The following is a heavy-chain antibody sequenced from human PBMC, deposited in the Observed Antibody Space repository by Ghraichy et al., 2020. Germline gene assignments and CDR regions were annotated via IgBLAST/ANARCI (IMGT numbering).Heavy chain of an antibody. CDR3: ARHNITSSLDY. CDR1: GYSFTNNW. J-gene: IGHJ4*02. D-gene: IGHD2/OR15-2a*01. Sequence: GASLRLSCQASGYSFTNNWIAWVRQMPGKGLEWMGVIYPGDSDGRYSPSFEGQVTISADKSISMAYLQWSSLKASDTAMYYCARHNITSSLDYWGQGTPITVSS. V-gene: IGHV5-51*01. CDR2: IYPGDSDG.